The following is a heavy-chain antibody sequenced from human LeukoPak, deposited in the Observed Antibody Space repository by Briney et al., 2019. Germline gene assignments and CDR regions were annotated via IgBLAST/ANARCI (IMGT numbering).Heavy chain of an antibody. D-gene: IGHD5-18*01. Sequence: RTGGSLRLSCAASGFTFSSYAMSWVRQAPGKGLEWVAVIWYDGSNKYYADSVKGRFTISRDNSKNTLYLQMNSLRAEDTAVYYCARDLKRGYSYGSDYWGQGTLVTVSS. V-gene: IGHV3-33*08. CDR2: IWYDGSNK. CDR3: ARDLKRGYSYGSDY. CDR1: GFTFSSYA. J-gene: IGHJ4*02.